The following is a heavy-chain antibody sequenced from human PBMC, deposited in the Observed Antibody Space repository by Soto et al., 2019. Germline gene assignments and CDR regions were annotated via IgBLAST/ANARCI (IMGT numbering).Heavy chain of an antibody. D-gene: IGHD3-22*01. CDR1: GYTFTSYA. CDR3: AREYYDSSGYDPRDYYYGMDV. V-gene: IGHV1-3*01. J-gene: IGHJ6*02. CDR2: INAGNGNT. Sequence: GASVKVSCKASGYTFTSYAVHWVRQAPGQRLEWMGWINAGNGNTKYSQKFQGRVTITRDTSTSTAYMELSSLRSEDTAVYYCAREYYDSSGYDPRDYYYGMDVWGQGTTVTVSS.